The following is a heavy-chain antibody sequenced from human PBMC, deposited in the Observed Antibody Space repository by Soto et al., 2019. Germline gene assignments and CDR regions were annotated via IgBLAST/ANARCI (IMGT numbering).Heavy chain of an antibody. CDR1: GFTFSNYG. J-gene: IGHJ4*02. CDR2: IWYDGNNK. Sequence: GGSLRLSCEGSGFTFSNYGIHCVRQAPGMGLDWVAVIWYDGNNKYYSESVKGRFTISRDNSKNTVFLEMSSLRAEDTAVYYCASGNYGASGIDYWGPGALVTVSS. D-gene: IGHD1-7*01. CDR3: ASGNYGASGIDY. V-gene: IGHV3-33*01.